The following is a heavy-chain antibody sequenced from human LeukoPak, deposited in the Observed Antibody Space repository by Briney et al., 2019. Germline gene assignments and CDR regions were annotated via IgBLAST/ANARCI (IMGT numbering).Heavy chain of an antibody. CDR1: GFTFSNHG. J-gene: IGHJ4*02. D-gene: IGHD3-22*01. Sequence: GGSLRLSCAASGFTFSNHGMNWVRQAPGKGLEWVSAISGSGGSTYYADSVKGRFTISRDNSKNTLYLQMNSLRAEDTAVYYCAKASAMIVVVSKHFDYWGQGTLVTVSS. CDR2: ISGSGGST. CDR3: AKASAMIVVVSKHFDY. V-gene: IGHV3-23*01.